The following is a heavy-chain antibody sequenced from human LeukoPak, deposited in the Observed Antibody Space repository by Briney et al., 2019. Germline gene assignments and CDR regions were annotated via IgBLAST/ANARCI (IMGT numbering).Heavy chain of an antibody. D-gene: IGHD5-18*01. Sequence: GGSLRLSCAASGFTFSSYWMTWVRQAPGKGLEWVANIKQDGSEKYYVDSVKGRFTISRDNAKNSLYLQMNSLRAEDTAVYYCATSPVYSYGHPYYFDYWGQGTLVTVSS. CDR3: ATSPVYSYGHPYYFDY. CDR2: IKQDGSEK. CDR1: GFTFSSYW. J-gene: IGHJ4*02. V-gene: IGHV3-7*01.